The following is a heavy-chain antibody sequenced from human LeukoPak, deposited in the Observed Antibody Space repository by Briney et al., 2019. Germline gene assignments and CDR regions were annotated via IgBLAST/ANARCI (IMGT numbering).Heavy chain of an antibody. D-gene: IGHD6-19*01. CDR2: ISYDGSNK. V-gene: IGHV3-30-3*01. J-gene: IGHJ4*02. CDR3: ARDKQWLGPLYY. CDR1: GFTFSSYA. Sequence: SGGSLRLSCAASGFTFSSYAMHWVRQAPGKGLEWVAVISYDGSNKYYADSVKGRFTISRDNSKNTLYLQMNSLRAEDTAVYYCARDKQWLGPLYYWGQGTLVTVSS.